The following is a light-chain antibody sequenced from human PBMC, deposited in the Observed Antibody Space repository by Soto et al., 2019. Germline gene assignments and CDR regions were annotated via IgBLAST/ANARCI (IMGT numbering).Light chain of an antibody. CDR3: SSYGGYNNVL. V-gene: IGLV2-8*01. CDR2: EVS. CDR1: SSDVGGYNY. Sequence: QSALTQPPSASGSPGQSVAISCTGTSSDVGGYNYVSWYQQQHPGKAPKLMIYEVSKRPSGVPDRFSGSKSGNTASLAVSGLQAEDEADYYCSSYGGYNNVLFGGGTKLTVL. J-gene: IGLJ2*01.